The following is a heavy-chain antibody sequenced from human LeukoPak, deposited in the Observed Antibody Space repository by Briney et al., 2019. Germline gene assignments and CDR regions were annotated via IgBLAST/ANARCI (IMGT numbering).Heavy chain of an antibody. CDR1: GGSISSYY. CDR2: IYYSGST. D-gene: IGHD3-10*01. V-gene: IGHV4-59*01. J-gene: IGHJ4*02. CDR3: ARGGGPYRGDYFDY. Sequence: SETLSLTCTVSGGSISSYYWSWIRQPPGKGLEWIGYIYYSGSTNYNPSLKSRVTISVDTSKNQFSLKLSSVTAADTAVYYCARGGGPYRGDYFDYWGQGTLVTVSS.